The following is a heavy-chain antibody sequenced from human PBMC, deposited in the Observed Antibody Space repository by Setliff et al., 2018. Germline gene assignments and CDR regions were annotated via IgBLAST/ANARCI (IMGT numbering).Heavy chain of an antibody. CDR1: GYSFTSYW. V-gene: IGHV5-51*01. J-gene: IGHJ3*02. D-gene: IGHD3-22*01. Sequence: GESLKISCKGSGYSFTSYWIGWVRQVPGKGLEWMGIIYPGDSDTRYSPSFQGQVTISADKSISTAYLQWSSLKASDTAMYYCASTLYYYDSSGYGAFDIWGQGTMVTGSS. CDR2: IYPGDSDT. CDR3: ASTLYYYDSSGYGAFDI.